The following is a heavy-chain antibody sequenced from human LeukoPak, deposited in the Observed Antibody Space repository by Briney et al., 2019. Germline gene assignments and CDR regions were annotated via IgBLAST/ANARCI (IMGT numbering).Heavy chain of an antibody. J-gene: IGHJ4*02. CDR3: AKVGHSSSLRPFDY. V-gene: IGHV3-23*01. CDR2: ISGSGGST. CDR1: GYIFTSYA. Sequence: ASVKVSCKASGYIFTSYAMSWVRQAPGKGLEWVSAISGSGGSTYYADSVKGRFTISRDNSKNTLYLQMNSLRAEDTAVYYCAKVGHSSSLRPFDYWGQGTLVTVSP. D-gene: IGHD6-6*01.